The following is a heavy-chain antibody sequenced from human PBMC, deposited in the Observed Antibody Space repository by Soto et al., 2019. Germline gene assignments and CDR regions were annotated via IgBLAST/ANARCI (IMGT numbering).Heavy chain of an antibody. J-gene: IGHJ6*02. CDR1: GGSISSYY. Sequence: SETLSLTCTVSGGSISSYYWSWIRQPPGKGLEWIGYIYYSGSTNYNPSLKSRVTISVDTSKNQFSLKLSSVTAADTAVYYCARDDYYGMDVWGQGTTVTVSS. V-gene: IGHV4-59*01. CDR2: IYYSGST. CDR3: ARDDYYGMDV.